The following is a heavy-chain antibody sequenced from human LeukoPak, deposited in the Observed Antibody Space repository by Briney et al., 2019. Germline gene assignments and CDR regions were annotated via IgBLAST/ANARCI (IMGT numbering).Heavy chain of an antibody. V-gene: IGHV3-48*01. D-gene: IGHD3-10*01. J-gene: IGHJ4*02. Sequence: GGSLRLSCAASGFTFSSYSMNWVRQAPGKGLEWVSYISSSSSTIYYADSVKGRFTISRDNAENSLYLQMNSLRAEDTTVYYCAREFRGVISYFDYWGQGTLVTVSS. CDR3: AREFRGVISYFDY. CDR1: GFTFSSYS. CDR2: ISSSSSTI.